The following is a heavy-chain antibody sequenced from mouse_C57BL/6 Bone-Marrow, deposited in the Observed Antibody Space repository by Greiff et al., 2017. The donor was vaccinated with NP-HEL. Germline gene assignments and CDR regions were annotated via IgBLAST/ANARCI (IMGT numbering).Heavy chain of an antibody. Sequence: EVQLVDSGGGLVQSGRSLRLSCATSGFTLSDFYMEWVRQAPGKGLEWIAASRNKANDYTTEYSASVKGRFIVSRDTSQSILYLQMNARRAEDTAIYYCARDAHYYGSRFAYWGQGTLVTVSA. CDR3: ARDAHYYGSRFAY. D-gene: IGHD1-1*01. J-gene: IGHJ3*01. V-gene: IGHV7-1*01. CDR2: SRNKANDYTT. CDR1: GFTLSDFY.